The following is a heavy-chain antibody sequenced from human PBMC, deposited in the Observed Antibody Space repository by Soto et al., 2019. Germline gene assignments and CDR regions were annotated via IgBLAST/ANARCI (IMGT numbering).Heavy chain of an antibody. J-gene: IGHJ3*02. CDR2: IYYSGST. CDR1: GGSISSGYYY. V-gene: IGHV4-30-4*01. CDR3: AMPLTPLRGTYAFDI. D-gene: IGHD1-1*01. Sequence: QVQLQESGPGLVKPSQTLSLTCTVSGGSISSGYYYWNWIRQPPGNGLEWIGYIYYSGSTYYNPSLTSRVIISVDPSKNQGSLKLSSVIAADTAVYYCAMPLTPLRGTYAFDIWGQGTMVTVSS.